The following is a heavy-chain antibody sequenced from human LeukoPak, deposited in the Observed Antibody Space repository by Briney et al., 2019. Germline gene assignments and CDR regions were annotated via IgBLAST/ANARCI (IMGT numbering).Heavy chain of an antibody. V-gene: IGHV1-18*01. CDR2: ISAYNGNT. J-gene: IGHJ6*02. CDR1: GYTFTSYG. D-gene: IGHD3-10*01. CDR3: ARLNSITMVRGVIIEDYYYGMDV. Sequence: GASVKVSCKASGYTFTSYGISWVRQAPGQGLEWMGWISAYNGNTNYAQKLQGRVTMTTDTSTSTAYMELRSLRSDDTAVYHCARLNSITMVRGVIIEDYYYGMDVWGQGTTVTVSS.